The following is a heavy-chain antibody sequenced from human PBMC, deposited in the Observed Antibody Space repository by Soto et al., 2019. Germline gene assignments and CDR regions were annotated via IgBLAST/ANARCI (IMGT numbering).Heavy chain of an antibody. CDR1: GGSFSGYY. CDR3: AGGNRDHGMDV. CDR2: INHSGST. V-gene: IGHV4-34*01. J-gene: IGHJ6*02. Sequence: SETLSLTCAVYGGSFSGYYWSWIRQPPGKGLEWIGEINHSGSTNYNPSLKSRVTISVDTSKNQFSLKLSSVTAADTAVYYCAGGNRDHGMDVWGQGTTVTVSS.